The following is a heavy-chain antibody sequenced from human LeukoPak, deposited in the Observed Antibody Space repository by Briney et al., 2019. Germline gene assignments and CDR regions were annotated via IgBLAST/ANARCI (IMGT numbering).Heavy chain of an antibody. CDR2: ISAYNGNT. V-gene: IGHV1-18*04. CDR1: GYTFTSYY. D-gene: IGHD3-16*02. CDR3: ARCDYVWGNYRYRPILYFDY. J-gene: IGHJ4*02. Sequence: ASVKVSCKASGYTFTSYYMHGVRQAPGQGLEWMGWISAYNGNTNYAQNLQGRVTMTTDTSTNTAYMELRSLRSDDTAVYYCARCDYVWGNYRYRPILYFDYWDQGTLVTVSS.